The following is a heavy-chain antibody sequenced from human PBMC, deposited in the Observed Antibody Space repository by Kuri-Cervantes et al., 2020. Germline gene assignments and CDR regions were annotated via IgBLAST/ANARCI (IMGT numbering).Heavy chain of an antibody. Sequence: SVKVSCKASGYTFTSYYMHWVRQAPGQGLEWMGGIIPIFGTANYAQKFQGRVTITADESTSTAYMELSSLRSEDTAVYYCARAGGSHTGWGYYYYGMDVWGQGTTVTVSS. D-gene: IGHD3-16*01. CDR2: IIPIFGTA. V-gene: IGHV1-69*13. J-gene: IGHJ6*02. CDR3: ARAGGSHTGWGYYYYGMDV. CDR1: GYTFTSYY.